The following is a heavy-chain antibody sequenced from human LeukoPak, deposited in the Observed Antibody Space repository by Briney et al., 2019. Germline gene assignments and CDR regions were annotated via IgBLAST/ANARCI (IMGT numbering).Heavy chain of an antibody. D-gene: IGHD3-3*01. CDR2: IYYSGST. Sequence: SETLSLTCTVSGGSISSGDYYWRWIRQPPGKGLEWIGYIYYSGSTYYNPSLKSRVTISVDTSKNQFSLKLSSVTAADTAVYYCARSYYDFWSGYYSYYFDYWGQGTLVTVSS. CDR1: GGSISSGDYY. CDR3: ARSYYDFWSGYYSYYFDY. J-gene: IGHJ4*02. V-gene: IGHV4-30-4*01.